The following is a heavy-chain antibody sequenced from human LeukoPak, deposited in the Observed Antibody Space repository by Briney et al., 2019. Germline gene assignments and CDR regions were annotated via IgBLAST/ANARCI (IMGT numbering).Heavy chain of an antibody. J-gene: IGHJ6*02. CDR1: GGSISRGSYY. CDR3: ARDGKISPYYGMDV. D-gene: IGHD1-26*01. V-gene: IGHV4-61*01. CDR2: IYYSGST. Sequence: SETLSLTCTVSGGSISRGSYYWSWIRQTPGKGLEWIGYIYYSGSTDYNPSLKSRVTISVDTSKNQFSLKLSSVTAADTAVYYCARDGKISPYYGMDVWGQGTTVTVSS.